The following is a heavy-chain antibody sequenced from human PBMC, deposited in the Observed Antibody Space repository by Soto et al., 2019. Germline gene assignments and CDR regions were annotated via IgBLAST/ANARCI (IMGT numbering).Heavy chain of an antibody. V-gene: IGHV1-18*04. J-gene: IGHJ1*01. Sequence: ASVKVSCKASGYTFTSYGISWVRQAPGQGLEWMGWISAYNGNTNYAQKLQGRVTMTTDTSTSTAYMELRSLRSDDTAVYYCARDLRTNMVRGVIGQAYWAQGTRVIVTS. CDR3: ARDLRTNMVRGVIGQAY. CDR1: GYTFTSYG. D-gene: IGHD3-10*01. CDR2: ISAYNGNT.